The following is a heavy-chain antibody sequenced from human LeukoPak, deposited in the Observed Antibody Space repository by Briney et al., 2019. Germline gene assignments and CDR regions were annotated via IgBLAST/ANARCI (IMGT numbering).Heavy chain of an antibody. CDR1: ELGVSRYG. Sequence: RGSLRLSFATPELGVSRYGISRGRHAPGRGLYRLSVISAGGGGTYYADSVKGRFTISRDNSKNMLYLQMNSLRAEDTAVYYCAKRGEVVSKYFDSWGQGTLVTVSS. CDR2: ISAGGGGT. J-gene: IGHJ4*02. CDR3: AKRGEVVSKYFDS. V-gene: IGHV3-23*01. D-gene: IGHD3-10*01.